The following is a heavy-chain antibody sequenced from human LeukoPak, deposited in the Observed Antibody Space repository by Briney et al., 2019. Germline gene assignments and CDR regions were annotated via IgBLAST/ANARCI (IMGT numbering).Heavy chain of an antibody. CDR2: INPNSGGT. CDR3: AREAGDYYGSGSYLGGNWFDP. D-gene: IGHD3-10*01. CDR1: GCTFTGYY. V-gene: IGHV1-2*02. Sequence: ASVKVSCKASGCTFTGYYMHWVRQAPGQGLEWMGWINPNSGGTNYAQKFQGRVTMTRDTSISTAYMELSRLRSDDTAVYYCAREAGDYYGSGSYLGGNWFDPWGQGTLVTASS. J-gene: IGHJ5*02.